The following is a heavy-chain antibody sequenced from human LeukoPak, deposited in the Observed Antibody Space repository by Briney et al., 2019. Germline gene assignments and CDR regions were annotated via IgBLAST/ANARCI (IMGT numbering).Heavy chain of an antibody. J-gene: IGHJ4*02. D-gene: IGHD4-17*01. CDR2: ISYDGSNK. Sequence: GRSLRLSCAASGFTFSSYAMHWVRQAPGKGLEWVAVISYDGSNKYYADSVKGRFTISRGNSKNTLYLQMNSLRAEDTAVYYCARDISPYGDYVFDYWGQGTLVTVSS. CDR3: ARDISPYGDYVFDY. V-gene: IGHV3-30*04. CDR1: GFTFSSYA.